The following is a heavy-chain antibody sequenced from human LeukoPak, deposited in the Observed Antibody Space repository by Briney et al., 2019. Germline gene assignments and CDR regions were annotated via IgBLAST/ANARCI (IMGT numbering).Heavy chain of an antibody. D-gene: IGHD6-6*01. J-gene: IGHJ4*02. V-gene: IGHV4-38-2*01. CDR2: IYHSGST. CDR1: GGSFSGYY. Sequence: SETLSLTCAVYGGSFSGYYWGWIRQPPGKGLEWIGSIYHSGSTYYNPSLKSRVTISVDTSNNQFSLKLSSVTAADTAVYYCARIYSSSSCCDYWGQGTLVTVSS. CDR3: ARIYSSSSCCDY.